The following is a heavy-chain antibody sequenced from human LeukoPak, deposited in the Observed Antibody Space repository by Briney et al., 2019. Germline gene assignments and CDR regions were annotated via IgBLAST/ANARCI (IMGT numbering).Heavy chain of an antibody. CDR1: GGSITSSTFY. D-gene: IGHD6-19*01. J-gene: IGHJ4*02. CDR3: PGVVVTGLANDY. Sequence: PSETLSLTCTVSGGSITSSTFYWGWIRQPPGKGLEWIGTIYFSGTTYYTPSLRSRVTISVDTSKNQISLKLNSVTAADTAVYQCPGVVVTGLANDYWGQGTLVTVSS. V-gene: IGHV4-39*01. CDR2: IYFSGTT.